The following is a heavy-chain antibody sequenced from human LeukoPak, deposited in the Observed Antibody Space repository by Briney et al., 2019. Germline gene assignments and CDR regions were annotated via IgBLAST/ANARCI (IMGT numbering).Heavy chain of an antibody. J-gene: IGHJ6*03. CDR3: ASNGCSSTSRPAGYYYYTDV. CDR1: GFTFSSYA. D-gene: IGHD2-2*01. V-gene: IGHV3-64*01. Sequence: GGFLRLSCAASGFTFSSYAMHWVRQAPGKGLEYVSAISSNGGSTYYANSVKGRFTISRDNSKNTLYLQMGSLRAEDMAVYYCASNGCSSTSRPAGYYYYTDVWGKGTTVTVSS. CDR2: ISSNGGST.